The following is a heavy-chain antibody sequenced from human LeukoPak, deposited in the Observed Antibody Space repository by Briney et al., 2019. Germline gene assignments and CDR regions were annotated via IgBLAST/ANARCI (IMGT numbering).Heavy chain of an antibody. CDR1: GFTFSSYA. CDR3: AKDSAIAVAGTDGSDY. J-gene: IGHJ4*02. Sequence: GGSLRLSCVASGFTFSSYAMSWVRQAPGKGLEWVSAISGSGGSTYYADSVKGRFTISRDNSKNTLYLQMNSLRAEDTAVYYCAKDSAIAVAGTDGSDYWGQGTLVTVSS. V-gene: IGHV3-23*01. CDR2: ISGSGGST. D-gene: IGHD6-19*01.